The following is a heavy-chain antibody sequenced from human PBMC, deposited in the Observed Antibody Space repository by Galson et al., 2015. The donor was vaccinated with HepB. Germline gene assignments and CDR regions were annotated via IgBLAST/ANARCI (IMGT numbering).Heavy chain of an antibody. CDR2: TYYRSKFYN. CDR1: GDSVSNNNVC. D-gene: IGHD3-10*01. CDR3: ARVRQLGQGFHY. J-gene: IGHJ4*02. Sequence: CAISGDSVSNNNVCWNWIRQSPSRGLEWLGRTYYRSKFYNDYAESVKSRITINPDTSKNQISLQLNSVTPEDTAVYYCARVRQLGQGFHYWGQGTLVTVSS. V-gene: IGHV6-1*01.